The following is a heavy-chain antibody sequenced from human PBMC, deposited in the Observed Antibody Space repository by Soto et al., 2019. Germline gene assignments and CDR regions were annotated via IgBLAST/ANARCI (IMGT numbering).Heavy chain of an antibody. Sequence: ASVKVSCKASGYTFTSYGMHWVRQAPGQRLEWMGWINAGNGNRKYSQKFQGRVTITRDTSASTAYMELSSLRSEDTAVYYCATERRFLEWHYTYYYYGMDVWGQGTTVTVSS. J-gene: IGHJ6*02. V-gene: IGHV1-3*01. D-gene: IGHD3-3*01. CDR1: GYTFTSYG. CDR2: INAGNGNR. CDR3: ATERRFLEWHYTYYYYGMDV.